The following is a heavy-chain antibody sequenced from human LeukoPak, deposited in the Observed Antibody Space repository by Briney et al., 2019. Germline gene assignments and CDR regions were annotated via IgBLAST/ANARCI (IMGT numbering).Heavy chain of an antibody. Sequence: AGGSLRLSCVASGFTFSSNGMHWVRQAPGKGLEWVTFIQYDGSKKYYADSVKGRFTISRDNSKSTLYLEMNSLRAEDTAVYYCAKDIGSYYDYWGQGILVTVSS. J-gene: IGHJ4*02. V-gene: IGHV3-30*02. CDR2: IQYDGSKK. CDR1: GFTFSSNG. D-gene: IGHD3-10*01. CDR3: AKDIGSYYDY.